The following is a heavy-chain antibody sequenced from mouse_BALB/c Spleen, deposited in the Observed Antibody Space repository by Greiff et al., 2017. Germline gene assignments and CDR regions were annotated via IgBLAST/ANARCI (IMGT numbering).Heavy chain of an antibody. V-gene: IGHV1-69*01. CDR3: ARSYYSLDY. D-gene: IGHD2-12*01. J-gene: IGHJ2*01. CDR1: GYTFTDYW. CDR2: IDTSDSYT. Sequence: QVQLKQPGAELVMPGASVKMSCKASGYTFTDYWMHWVKQRPGQGLEWIGAIDTSDSYTSYNQKFKGKATLTVDESSSTAYMQLSSLTSEDSAVYYCARSYYSLDYWGQGTTLTVSS.